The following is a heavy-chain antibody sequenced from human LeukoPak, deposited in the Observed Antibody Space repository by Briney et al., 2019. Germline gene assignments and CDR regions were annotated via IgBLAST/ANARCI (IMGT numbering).Heavy chain of an antibody. CDR2: IYYSGST. D-gene: IGHD6-6*01. J-gene: IGHJ4*02. V-gene: IGHV4-39*01. Sequence: SETLSLTCTVSGGSISSSSYYWVWIRQPPGKGLEWIGSIYYSGSTYYNPSLKSRVTISVDTSKNQFSLKLSSVTAADTAVYYCARTYSSSPRKNFDYWGQGTLVTVSS. CDR1: GGSISSSSYY. CDR3: ARTYSSSPRKNFDY.